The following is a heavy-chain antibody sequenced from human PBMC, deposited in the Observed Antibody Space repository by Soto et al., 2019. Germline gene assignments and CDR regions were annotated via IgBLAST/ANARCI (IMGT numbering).Heavy chain of an antibody. Sequence: PSETLSLTCTVSGGSISSGDYYWSWIRQPPGKGLEWIGYIYYSGSTYYNPSLKSRVTISVDTSKNQFSLKLSSVTAADTAVYYCARDRGDQQPHYFDYWGQGTLVTVSS. CDR1: GGSISSGDYY. J-gene: IGHJ4*02. CDR2: IYYSGST. V-gene: IGHV4-30-4*01. D-gene: IGHD3-10*01. CDR3: ARDRGDQQPHYFDY.